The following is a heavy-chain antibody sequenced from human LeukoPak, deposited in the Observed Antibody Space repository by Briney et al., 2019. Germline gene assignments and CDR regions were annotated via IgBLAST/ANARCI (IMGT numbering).Heavy chain of an antibody. Sequence: SETLSLTCTVSGGSISSSSYYWGWIRQPPGKGLEWIGSIYYSGSTYYNPSLKSRVTISVDTSKNQFSLKLSSGTAADTAVYYCARHLSATYGDYFYYYYGMDVWGQGTTVTVSS. CDR1: GGSISSSSYY. J-gene: IGHJ6*02. D-gene: IGHD4-17*01. CDR3: ARHLSATYGDYFYYYYGMDV. V-gene: IGHV4-39*01. CDR2: IYYSGST.